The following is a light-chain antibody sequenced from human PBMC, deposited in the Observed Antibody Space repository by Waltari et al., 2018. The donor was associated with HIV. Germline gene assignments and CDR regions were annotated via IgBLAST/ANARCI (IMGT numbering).Light chain of an antibody. CDR1: PSVSSSY. V-gene: IGKV3-20*01. J-gene: IGKJ2*01. Sequence: ELVLTQSPGPLSLSPGERATLSCRPSPSVSSSYLAWYQQEPGQAPRLLIYAASRRATGIPDRFSGSGSGTDFTLTISGLEPEDFAVYYCQQYGSSPYTFGQGTNLEIK. CDR2: AAS. CDR3: QQYGSSPYT.